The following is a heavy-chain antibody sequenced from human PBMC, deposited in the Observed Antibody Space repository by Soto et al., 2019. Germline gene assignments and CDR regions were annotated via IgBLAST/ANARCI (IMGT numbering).Heavy chain of an antibody. Sequence: QVQLVQSGAEVKKPGASVKVSCKASGYTFTSYAMHWVRQAPGQRLEWMGWINAGNGNTKYSQKFQGRVTITRDTSESTAYMELSSLRSEDTAVYYCARSPGYSYGDYWGQGTLVTVSS. CDR2: INAGNGNT. D-gene: IGHD5-18*01. CDR3: ARSPGYSYGDY. CDR1: GYTFTSYA. V-gene: IGHV1-3*01. J-gene: IGHJ4*02.